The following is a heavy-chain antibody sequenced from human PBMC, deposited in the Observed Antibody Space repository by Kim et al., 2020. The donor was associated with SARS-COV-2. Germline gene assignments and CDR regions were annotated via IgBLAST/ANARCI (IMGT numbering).Heavy chain of an antibody. CDR3: AGSYSYNWFDP. CDR2: VKSDGSST. J-gene: IGHJ5*02. V-gene: IGHV3-74*01. CDR1: GFTFSTYW. D-gene: IGHD3-10*01. Sequence: GGSLRLSCAASGFTFSTYWMHWVRQAPGKGLVWVSRVKSDGSSTSYADSVKGRFTISRDNAKNTLYLQMNSLRAEDTAVYYCAGSYSYNWFDPWGQGTLVTVSS.